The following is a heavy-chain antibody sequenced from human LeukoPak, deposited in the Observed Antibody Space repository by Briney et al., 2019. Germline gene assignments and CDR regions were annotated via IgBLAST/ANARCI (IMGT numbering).Heavy chain of an antibody. Sequence: GGSLRLSRAASGSAFRPNTMSWVRQAPGKGLEWVSSISSGSNDIYYADSVKGRFTISRDNAKKSLYLQMNSLRAEDTAVYYCEREYRATVVTSALFDSWGQGTLVTVSS. CDR3: EREYRATVVTSALFDS. CDR1: GSAFRPNT. J-gene: IGHJ4*02. D-gene: IGHD4-23*01. V-gene: IGHV3-21*01. CDR2: ISSGSNDI.